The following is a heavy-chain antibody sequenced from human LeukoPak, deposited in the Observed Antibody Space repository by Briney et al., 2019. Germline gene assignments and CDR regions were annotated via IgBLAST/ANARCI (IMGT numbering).Heavy chain of an antibody. Sequence: PSETLSLTCAVYGGSFSGYYWSWIRQPPGKGLEWIGEINHSGSTNYNPSLKSRVTISVDTSKNQFSLKLSSVTAADTAVYYCARGRGYCSSTSCYPHYYGVDVWGKGTTVTVSS. V-gene: IGHV4-34*01. J-gene: IGHJ6*04. CDR3: ARGRGYCSSTSCYPHYYGVDV. D-gene: IGHD2-2*01. CDR1: GGSFSGYY. CDR2: INHSGST.